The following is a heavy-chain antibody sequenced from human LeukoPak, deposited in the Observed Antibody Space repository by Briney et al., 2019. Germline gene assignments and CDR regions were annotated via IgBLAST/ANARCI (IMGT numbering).Heavy chain of an antibody. Sequence: GSLRLSCAASGFTFSSYSMNWVRQAPGKGLEWVSFISGSSNYIYDADSVKGRFTISRDNAKNSLYLQMNSLRADDTAVYYCARGEYGSGSYHIDYWGQGTLVTVSS. CDR3: ARGEYGSGSYHIDY. D-gene: IGHD3-10*01. J-gene: IGHJ4*02. V-gene: IGHV3-21*01. CDR2: ISGSSNYI. CDR1: GFTFSSYS.